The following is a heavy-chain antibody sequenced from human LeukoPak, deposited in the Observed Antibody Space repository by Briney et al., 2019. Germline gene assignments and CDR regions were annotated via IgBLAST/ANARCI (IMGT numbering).Heavy chain of an antibody. CDR3: ARQSTRFLEWLLTPDYFDY. J-gene: IGHJ4*02. V-gene: IGHV4-61*02. D-gene: IGHD3-3*01. Sequence: PSQTLCLTCTVSGGSISSGSYCWSWIRQSAGKGLEWIGRVYTSGNTYYNPSLKSRVTISVDTSKDQFSLKLSSVTAADTAVYYCARQSTRFLEWLLTPDYFDYWGQGTLVTVSS. CDR1: GGSISSGSYC. CDR2: VYTSGNT.